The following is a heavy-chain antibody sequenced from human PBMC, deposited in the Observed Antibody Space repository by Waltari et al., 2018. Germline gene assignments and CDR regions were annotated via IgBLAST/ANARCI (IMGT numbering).Heavy chain of an antibody. CDR3: AKDRVKWDV. CDR2: ISGNGGGT. Sequence: EEQLLESGGGLVQPGGSLRLPCAASGFTFSHYAIRWVRQAPGKGLEWVASISGNGGGTHYADSVKGRFTISRDNSKNTLYVQMNSLRAEDTAVYYCAKDRVKWDVWGQGTTVTVSS. V-gene: IGHV3-23*01. CDR1: GFTFSHYA. D-gene: IGHD3-10*01. J-gene: IGHJ6*02.